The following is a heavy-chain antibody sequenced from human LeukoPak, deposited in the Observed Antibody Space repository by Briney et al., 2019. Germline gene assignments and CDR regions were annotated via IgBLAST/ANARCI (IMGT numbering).Heavy chain of an antibody. CDR3: ARKGVGGELGGFDY. D-gene: IGHD3-16*01. CDR2: INRIGSIT. CDR1: GLMFDEYG. V-gene: IGHV3-20*01. Sequence: GGSLRLSCAASGLMFDEYGMSWVRQVPGKGLEWVCGINRIGSITGCADSVKGRFTISRDNAKNFLFLDMSSLRVEDTAFYHCARKGVGGELGGFDYWGQGTLVTVSS. J-gene: IGHJ4*02.